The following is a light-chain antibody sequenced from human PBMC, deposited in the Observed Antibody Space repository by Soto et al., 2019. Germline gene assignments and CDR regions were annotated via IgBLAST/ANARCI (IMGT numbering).Light chain of an antibody. CDR2: GAS. Sequence: EIVMTHSPATLSVSPGERATLSCRASQSVSSNLAWYQQKPGQAPRLLIYGASTRATGIPARFSGSGSGTEFTLTISRLQSEDFAVYYCQQYNNWHQTFGQGTKV. J-gene: IGKJ1*01. CDR1: QSVSSN. V-gene: IGKV3-15*01. CDR3: QQYNNWHQT.